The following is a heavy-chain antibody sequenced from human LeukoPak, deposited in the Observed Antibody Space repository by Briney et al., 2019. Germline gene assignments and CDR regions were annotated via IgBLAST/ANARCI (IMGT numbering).Heavy chain of an antibody. V-gene: IGHV4-30-4*01. J-gene: IGHJ4*02. CDR3: ARGPYGDYASY. CDR2: IYYSGST. CDR1: GGSISSGDYY. D-gene: IGHD4-17*01. Sequence: KASETLSLTCTVSGGSISSGDYYWSWIRQPPGKGLEWIGYIYYSGSTYYNPFLKSRVTISVDTSKNQFSLKLSSVTAADTAVYYCARGPYGDYASYWGQGTLVTVSS.